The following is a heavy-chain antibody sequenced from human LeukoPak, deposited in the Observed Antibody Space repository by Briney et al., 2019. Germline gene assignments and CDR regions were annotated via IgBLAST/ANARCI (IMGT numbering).Heavy chain of an antibody. D-gene: IGHD5-12*01. CDR1: GGSFSGYY. CDR2: INHSGST. CDR3: ARGYSGYGGYYFDY. V-gene: IGHV4-34*01. J-gene: IGHJ4*02. Sequence: SETLSLTCAVYGGSFSGYYWSWIRQPPGKGLEWIGEINHSGSTNYNPSLKSRVTISVDTSKNQFSLKLSSVTAADTAVCYCARGYSGYGGYYFDYWGQGTLVTVSS.